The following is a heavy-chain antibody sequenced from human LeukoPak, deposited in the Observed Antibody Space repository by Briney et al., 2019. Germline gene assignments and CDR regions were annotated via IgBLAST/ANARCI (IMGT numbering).Heavy chain of an antibody. CDR2: ISYDGSNK. Sequence: GGSLRLSCAASGFTFSSYAMHRVRQAPGKGLEWVAVISYDGSNKYYADSVKGRFTISRDNSKNTLYLQMNSLRAEDTAVYYCARGGDLAGLDYWGQGTLVTVSS. CDR3: ARGGDLAGLDY. CDR1: GFTFSSYA. V-gene: IGHV3-30-3*01. D-gene: IGHD3-16*01. J-gene: IGHJ4*02.